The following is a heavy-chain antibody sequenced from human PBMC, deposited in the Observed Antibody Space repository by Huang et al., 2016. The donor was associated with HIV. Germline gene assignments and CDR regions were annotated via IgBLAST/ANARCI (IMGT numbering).Heavy chain of an antibody. D-gene: IGHD3-10*01. Sequence: EVQLVQSGAEVKKPGEALKISCKVSGYIFTSYGIGWVRQMPGKGLEWMGISYPGDSNTTYRPSVQGQVNISADKSISTAYLQWSSLKASDTAMYYGARQDGYYGGYWGQGTLVTVSS. V-gene: IGHV5-51*01. CDR3: ARQDGYYGGY. J-gene: IGHJ4*02. CDR2: SYPGDSNT. CDR1: GYIFTSYG.